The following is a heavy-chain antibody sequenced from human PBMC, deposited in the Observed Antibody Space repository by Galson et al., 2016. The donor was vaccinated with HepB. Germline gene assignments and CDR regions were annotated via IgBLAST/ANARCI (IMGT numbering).Heavy chain of an antibody. CDR2: ISNDGSNK. V-gene: IGHV3-30-3*01. J-gene: IGHJ4*02. Sequence: SLRLSCAASGFIFNSHALHWVRQAPGKGLEWVAVISNDGSNKEYADSVKGRFTISRDNSKNTVYLQMNKLKPEDSAVYFCVRDRAGMTGYTSVLRDWGQGTRVTVSS. CDR3: VRDRAGMTGYTSVLRD. D-gene: IGHD5-18*01. CDR1: GFIFNSHA.